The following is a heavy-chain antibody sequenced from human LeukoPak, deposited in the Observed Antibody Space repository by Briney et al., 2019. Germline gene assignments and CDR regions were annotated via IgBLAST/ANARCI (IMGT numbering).Heavy chain of an antibody. CDR2: INPNSGGT. Sequence: ASVKVSCKASGYTFTGYYMHWVRQAPGQGLEWMGWINPNSGGTNYAQKFQGRVTMTRDTSISTAYMELSRLRSDDTAVYYCARQRNTMVRDAFDIWGQGTMVTVSS. J-gene: IGHJ3*02. D-gene: IGHD3-10*01. CDR1: GYTFTGYY. CDR3: ARQRNTMVRDAFDI. V-gene: IGHV1-2*02.